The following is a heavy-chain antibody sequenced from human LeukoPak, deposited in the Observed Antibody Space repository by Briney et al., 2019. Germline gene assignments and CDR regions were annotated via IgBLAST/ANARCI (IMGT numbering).Heavy chain of an antibody. Sequence: GASVKVSCKASGGTFSSYAISWVRQAPGQGLEWMGGIIPIFGTANYAQKFQGRVTITADESTSTAYMELSSLRSEDTAVYYCARIASPYYDILTGYYIHDAFDIWGQGTMVTVSS. CDR2: IIPIFGTA. CDR1: GGTFSSYA. V-gene: IGHV1-69*13. D-gene: IGHD3-9*01. J-gene: IGHJ3*02. CDR3: ARIASPYYDILTGYYIHDAFDI.